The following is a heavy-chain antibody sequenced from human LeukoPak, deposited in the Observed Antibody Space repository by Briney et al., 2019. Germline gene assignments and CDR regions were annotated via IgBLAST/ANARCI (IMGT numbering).Heavy chain of an antibody. J-gene: IGHJ4*02. Sequence: PGGSLRLSCAASGFTFSRYAMSWVRQAPGKGLEWVSAISGSGGSTYYADSVKGRFTISRDNAKNSLYLQMNSLRAEDTAVYYCARDRAYSGYDSSFDYWGQGTLVTVSS. CDR2: ISGSGGST. CDR3: ARDRAYSGYDSSFDY. V-gene: IGHV3-23*01. CDR1: GFTFSRYA. D-gene: IGHD5-12*01.